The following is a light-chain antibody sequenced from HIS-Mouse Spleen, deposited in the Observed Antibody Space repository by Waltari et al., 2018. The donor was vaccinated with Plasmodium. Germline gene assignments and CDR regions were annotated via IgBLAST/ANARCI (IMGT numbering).Light chain of an antibody. Sequence: QSALTQPPSASGSPGQSVTISCTATSSDVGGYNYVSWSQQHPGNAPKLMIYEVSKRPSGVPDRFSGSKSGNTASLTVSGLQAEDEADYYCSSYAGSNNLVFGGGTKLTVL. CDR3: SSYAGSNNLV. CDR1: SSDVGGYNY. J-gene: IGLJ2*01. V-gene: IGLV2-8*01. CDR2: EVS.